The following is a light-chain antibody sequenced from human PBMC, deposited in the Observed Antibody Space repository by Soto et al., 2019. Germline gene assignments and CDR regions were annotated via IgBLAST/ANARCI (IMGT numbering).Light chain of an antibody. V-gene: IGKV3-20*01. Sequence: EGVLTQSPGTLSLSPGESATLSCRAGQSISSTFLNWYQQKPGQAPRLLIYGASSRAPGIPDRFSGSGSGTDFTLTISGLEAEDFAVYYCQQYDNLSWTFGQGTKVDIK. CDR2: GAS. CDR1: QSISSTF. J-gene: IGKJ1*01. CDR3: QQYDNLSWT.